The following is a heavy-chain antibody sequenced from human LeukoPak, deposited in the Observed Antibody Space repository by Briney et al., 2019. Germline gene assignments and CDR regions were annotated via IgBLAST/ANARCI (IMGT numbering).Heavy chain of an antibody. V-gene: IGHV4-30-4*08. CDR3: ARVAFGDSDWYFDL. CDR1: GGSISSGDYY. J-gene: IGHJ2*01. Sequence: SQTLSLTCTVSGGSISSGDYYWSWIRQPPGKGLEWIGYIYYSGSTYYNPSLKSRVTISVDTSKNQFSLKLSSVTAADTAVYYCARVAFGDSDWYFDLWGRGTLVTVSS. CDR2: IYYSGST. D-gene: IGHD3-16*01.